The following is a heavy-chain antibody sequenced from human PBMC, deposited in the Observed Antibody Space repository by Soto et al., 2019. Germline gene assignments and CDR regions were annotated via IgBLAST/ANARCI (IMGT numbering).Heavy chain of an antibody. CDR3: ARENLLKYYFDY. V-gene: IGHV3-33*01. Sequence: GESLKISCAASGFTFSSYGMHWVRQAPGKGLEWVAVIWYDGSNKYYADSVKGRFTISRDNSKNTLYLQMNSLRAEDTAVYYCARENLLKYYFDYWGQGTLVTVSS. J-gene: IGHJ4*02. CDR2: IWYDGSNK. CDR1: GFTFSSYG. D-gene: IGHD2-15*01.